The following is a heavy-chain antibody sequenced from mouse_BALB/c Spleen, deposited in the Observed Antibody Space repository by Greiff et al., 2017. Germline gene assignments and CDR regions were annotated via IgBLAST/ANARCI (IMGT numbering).Heavy chain of an antibody. J-gene: IGHJ4*01. CDR2: IWAGGST. V-gene: IGHV2-9*02. CDR1: GFSLTSYG. Sequence: VKLMESGPGLVAPSQSLSITCTVSGFSLTSYGVHWVRQPPGKGLEWLGVIWAGGSTNYNSALMSRLSISKDNSKSQVFLKMNSLQTDDTAMYYCARDRFYYGNYVGAMDYWGQGTSVTVSS. CDR3: ARDRFYYGNYVGAMDY. D-gene: IGHD2-1*01.